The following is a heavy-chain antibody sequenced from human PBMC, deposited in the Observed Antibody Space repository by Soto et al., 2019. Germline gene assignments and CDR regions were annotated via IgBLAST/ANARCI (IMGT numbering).Heavy chain of an antibody. CDR1: GYTFTSYY. CDR3: ARVVSRYYDVLTGNCLDT. Sequence: ASVKVSCKASGYTFTSYYMNWARQAPGQGLEWMGWIKSFNGEPNYAQKFQGRVTMTRDTSISTAYMELSRLKSDDTAVYYCARVVSRYYDVLTGNCLDTWGQGTLVTASS. CDR2: IKSFNGEP. V-gene: IGHV1-2*02. J-gene: IGHJ5*02. D-gene: IGHD3-9*01.